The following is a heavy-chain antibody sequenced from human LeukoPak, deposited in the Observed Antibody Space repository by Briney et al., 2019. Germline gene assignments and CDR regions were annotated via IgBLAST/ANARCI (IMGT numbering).Heavy chain of an antibody. CDR1: GFTFSNYR. J-gene: IGHJ5*02. Sequence: PGGSLRLSCAASGFTFSNYRMHWVRQAPDKGLVWVSRINSDWSSTTYADSVKGRFTISRDNAKNTLFLQMNSLRGEDTAVYYCARSNYYDTSGYYLWGQGTLVTVSS. V-gene: IGHV3-74*01. CDR2: INSDWSST. D-gene: IGHD3-22*01. CDR3: ARSNYYDTSGYYL.